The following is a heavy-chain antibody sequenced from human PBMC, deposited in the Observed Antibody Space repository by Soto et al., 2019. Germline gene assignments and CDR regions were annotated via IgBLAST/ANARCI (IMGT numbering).Heavy chain of an antibody. J-gene: IGHJ6*02. CDR2: IYYSGST. Sequence: KTSETLSLTCTVSGGSISSGGYYWSWIRQHPGKGLEWIGYIYYSGSTYYNPSLKSRVTISVDTSKNQFSLKLSSVTAADTAVYYCARVSGTAMVYGMDVWGQGTTVTVYS. V-gene: IGHV4-31*03. D-gene: IGHD5-18*01. CDR3: ARVSGTAMVYGMDV. CDR1: GGSISSGGYY.